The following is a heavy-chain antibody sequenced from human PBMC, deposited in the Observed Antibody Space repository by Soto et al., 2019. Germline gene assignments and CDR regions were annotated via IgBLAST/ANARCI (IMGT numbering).Heavy chain of an antibody. V-gene: IGHV3-43D*04. CDR1: GFTFDDYA. CDR3: TKGEQSALERLGYCDS. D-gene: IGHD7-27*01. J-gene: IGHJ4*02. Sequence: EVQLVESGGVVVQPGGSLRLSCAASGFTFDDYAMHWVRQAPGKGLEWVSLTSWDGGSTYYADSVKGRFTSSRDNSKKSLYVQMSHLRPEPTAFYYCTKGEQSALERLGYCDSRGQGTLVSISS. CDR2: TSWDGGST.